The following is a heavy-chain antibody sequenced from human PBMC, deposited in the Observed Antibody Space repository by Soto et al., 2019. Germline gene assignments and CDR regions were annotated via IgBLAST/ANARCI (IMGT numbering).Heavy chain of an antibody. CDR2: ISYDGSNK. CDR3: ARLNGYCISTNCHGYYGMDV. CDR1: GFTFSSYA. J-gene: IGHJ6*02. Sequence: GGSLRLSCAASGFTFSSYAMHWAGQVPGKGWGGVAVISYDGSNKYYADSVKGRFAISRDNSKNTLYLQMNSLRAEDTAVYYCARLNGYCISTNCHGYYGMDVWGQGTTVTVSS. D-gene: IGHD2-2*03. V-gene: IGHV3-30*09.